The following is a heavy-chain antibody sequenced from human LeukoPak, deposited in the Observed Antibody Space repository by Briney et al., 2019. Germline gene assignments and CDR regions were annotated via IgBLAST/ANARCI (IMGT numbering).Heavy chain of an antibody. Sequence: SETLSLTFTVSGGSISRYYWSWIRQPPGKGLEWIGYIYYSGSTNYNPSLQSRVTIPLDTSKNQFSLKLSSVTAADTTVYYCARGGYGYYFDYWGQGTLVAVSS. V-gene: IGHV4-59*01. CDR2: IYYSGST. CDR1: GGSISRYY. J-gene: IGHJ4*02. D-gene: IGHD1-1*01. CDR3: ARGGYGYYFDY.